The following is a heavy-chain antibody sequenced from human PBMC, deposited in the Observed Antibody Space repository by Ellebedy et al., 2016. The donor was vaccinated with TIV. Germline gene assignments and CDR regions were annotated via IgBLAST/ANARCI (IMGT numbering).Heavy chain of an antibody. Sequence: MPSETLSLTCAVYGGSFSGYYWSWIRHHPGKGLEWIGEINNSERTNDNPSLKSRVTVSVDTSKNQFSLKLSSVTAADTAVYSCARCPGDTAMITCYFDYWGQGTLVTVSS. D-gene: IGHD5-18*01. J-gene: IGHJ4*02. V-gene: IGHV4-34*01. CDR1: GGSFSGYY. CDR3: ARCPGDTAMITCYFDY. CDR2: INNSERT.